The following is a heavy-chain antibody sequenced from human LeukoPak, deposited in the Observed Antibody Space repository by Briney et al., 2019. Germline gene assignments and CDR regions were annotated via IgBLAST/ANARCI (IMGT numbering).Heavy chain of an antibody. D-gene: IGHD7-27*01. CDR2: INHSGST. V-gene: IGHV4-34*01. CDR1: GGSFSGYY. Sequence: SETLSLTCAVYGGSFSGYYRSWIRQPPGKGLEWIGEINHSGSTNYNPSLKSRVTISVDTSKNQFSLKLSSVTAADTAVYYCARHPSPNWGMDYWGQGTLVTVSS. CDR3: ARHPSPNWGMDY. J-gene: IGHJ4*02.